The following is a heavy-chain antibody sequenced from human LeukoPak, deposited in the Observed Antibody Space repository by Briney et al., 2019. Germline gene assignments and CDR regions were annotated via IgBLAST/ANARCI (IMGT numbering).Heavy chain of an antibody. CDR1: GFTFSSYG. CDR2: IWHDGSNK. J-gene: IGHJ4*02. CDR3: ATHARGYSYASDY. V-gene: IGHV3-33*03. Sequence: GRSLRLSCAAFGFTFSSYGMHWVRQAPGKGLEWVAVIWHDGSNKYYADSVKGRFTISRDNSKKTLYLQMNSLRAEDTAVYYCATHARGYSYASDYWGQGTLVTVSS. D-gene: IGHD5-18*01.